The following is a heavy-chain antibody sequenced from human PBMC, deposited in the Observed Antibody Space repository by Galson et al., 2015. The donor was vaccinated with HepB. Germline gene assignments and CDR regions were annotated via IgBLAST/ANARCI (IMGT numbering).Heavy chain of an antibody. CDR2: ISGSGSRT. CDR3: AKFYGADLLWFGELWD. J-gene: IGHJ4*02. V-gene: IGHV3-23*01. CDR1: GFTFTNYA. Sequence: SLRLSCAASGFTFTNYAMNWVRQAPGKGLEWVSDISGSGSRTSYADSVKGRFTISRDNSENIVYLQMNSLRDEDTAVYYCAKFYGADLLWFGELWDWGQGTLVTVSS. D-gene: IGHD3-10*01.